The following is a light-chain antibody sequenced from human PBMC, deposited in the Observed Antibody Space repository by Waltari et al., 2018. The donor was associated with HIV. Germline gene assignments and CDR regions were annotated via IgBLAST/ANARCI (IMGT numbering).Light chain of an antibody. CDR3: VGWDSSLSAYV. Sequence: QSFLTQPPSASGTPGQTVTLSCSGSSSNIENDNVYWYQQLPGMPPKLLIYKNFLRPAGVPDRFAASKSGTSASLTISGLRSADEADYYCVGWDSSLSAYVFGAGTKVAVL. CDR2: KNF. CDR1: SSNIENDN. V-gene: IGLV1-47*01. J-gene: IGLJ1*01.